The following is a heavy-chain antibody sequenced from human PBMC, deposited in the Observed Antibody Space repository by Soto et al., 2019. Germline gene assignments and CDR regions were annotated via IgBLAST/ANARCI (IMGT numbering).Heavy chain of an antibody. J-gene: IGHJ3*02. V-gene: IGHV4-4*07. CDR1: GGSIRNYF. D-gene: IGHD1-20*01. CDR2: IYSSGNT. Sequence: QVQLQESGPGLVKPSETLSLICTVSGGSIRNYFWTWIRQPAGKGLEWIGRIYSSGNTVYNASLKRRVTMSINMSKTQFSLKLSSLTAADPAVYYCVRDVESPGISGSWGAFDIWGQGTVVTVSS. CDR3: VRDVESPGISGSWGAFDI.